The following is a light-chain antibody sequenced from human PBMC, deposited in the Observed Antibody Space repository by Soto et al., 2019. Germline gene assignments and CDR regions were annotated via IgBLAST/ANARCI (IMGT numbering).Light chain of an antibody. CDR1: QSISSS. Sequence: DIQMTQSPSSLSASVGDKVTITCRASQSISSSLNWYQQKSGKAPNLLIYGVSRLQGGVPSRFSGSGSGTDFTLSISSLQPEDFATYYCQHSSSDLITFGQGTRLEI. V-gene: IGKV1-39*01. CDR3: QHSSSDLIT. J-gene: IGKJ5*01. CDR2: GVS.